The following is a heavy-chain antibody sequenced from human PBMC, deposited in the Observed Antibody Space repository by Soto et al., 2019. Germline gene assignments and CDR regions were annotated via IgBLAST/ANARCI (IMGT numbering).Heavy chain of an antibody. J-gene: IGHJ5*02. V-gene: IGHV4-34*01. CDR3: ARGLVVVAATPSYNWFDP. D-gene: IGHD2-15*01. CDR2: INHSGST. Sequence: SETLSLTCAVYGGSFSGYYWSWIRQPPGKGLEWIGEINHSGSTNYNPSLTSRVTISVDTSKNQFSLKLSSVTAADTAVYYCARGLVVVAATPSYNWFDPWGQGTLVTVSS. CDR1: GGSFSGYY.